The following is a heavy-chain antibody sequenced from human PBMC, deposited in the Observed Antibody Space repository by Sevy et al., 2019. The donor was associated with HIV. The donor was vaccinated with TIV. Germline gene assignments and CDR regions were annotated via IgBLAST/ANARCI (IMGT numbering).Heavy chain of an antibody. Sequence: GGSLRLSCAASGFTVSSNYMSWVRQAPGKGLEWVSIIYSGGSIYYADSVKGRFTISRDNSKNTLYLQMNSLRVEDTAMYYCARGSGGYDEGYFDYWGQGTLVTVSS. D-gene: IGHD5-12*01. J-gene: IGHJ4*02. CDR1: GFTVSSNY. CDR2: IYSGGSI. V-gene: IGHV3-53*01. CDR3: ARGSGGYDEGYFDY.